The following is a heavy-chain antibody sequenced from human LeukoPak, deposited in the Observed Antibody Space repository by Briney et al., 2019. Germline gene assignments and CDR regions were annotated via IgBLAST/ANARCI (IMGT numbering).Heavy chain of an antibody. CDR3: ARGVSAGSPYDFWSGYFRPFDY. CDR2: INHSGST. V-gene: IGHV4-34*01. CDR1: GGSFSGYY. Sequence: SETLSLTCAVYGGSFSGYYWSWIRQPPGEGLEWIGEINHSGSTNYNPSLKSRVTISVDTSKNQFSLKLSSVTAADTAVYYCARGVSAGSPYDFWSGYFRPFDYWGQGTLVTVSS. D-gene: IGHD3-3*01. J-gene: IGHJ4*02.